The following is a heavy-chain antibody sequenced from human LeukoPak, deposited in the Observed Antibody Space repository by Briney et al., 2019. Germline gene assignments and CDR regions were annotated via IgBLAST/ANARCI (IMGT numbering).Heavy chain of an antibody. D-gene: IGHD2-15*01. CDR1: GGSISSSNYY. Sequence: SETLSLTCAVSGGSISSSNYYWGWIRQPPGKGLEWIGSIYYRGSTYYNPSLMSRVTIFVDTSKNQFSLKLSSVTAADTAVYYCARHGYCSGGSCYSWGYYYYMDVWGKGTTVTISS. V-gene: IGHV4-39*01. J-gene: IGHJ6*03. CDR2: IYYRGST. CDR3: ARHGYCSGGSCYSWGYYYYMDV.